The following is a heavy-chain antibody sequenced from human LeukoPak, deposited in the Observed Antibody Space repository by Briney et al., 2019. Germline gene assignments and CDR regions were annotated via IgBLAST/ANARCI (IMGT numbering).Heavy chain of an antibody. CDR1: GGSISSYH. Sequence: SETLSLTCTVSGGSISSYHWSWIRQSAGKGLEWIGRIYPSGSTNYNPSLESRVTMSIDTSWNQFSLKLLSVTAADTAVYYCVRERDWDVSGMDVWGRGTTVTVSS. CDR2: IYPSGST. D-gene: IGHD2-21*02. V-gene: IGHV4-4*07. J-gene: IGHJ6*02. CDR3: VRERDWDVSGMDV.